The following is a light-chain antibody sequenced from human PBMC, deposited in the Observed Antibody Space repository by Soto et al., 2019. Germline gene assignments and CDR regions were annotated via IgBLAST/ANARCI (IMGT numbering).Light chain of an antibody. CDR3: QQYGNSGT. V-gene: IGKV3-20*01. J-gene: IGKJ1*01. CDR1: QSVSSN. Sequence: EIVLTQSRATLSLSPGETVTLSCRARQSVSSNSAWHQQKPGQAPRLLIYGASNRATGIPDRFSGSGSGTDFTLTISRLEPEDFAVYYCQQYGNSGTFGQGTKVDIK. CDR2: GAS.